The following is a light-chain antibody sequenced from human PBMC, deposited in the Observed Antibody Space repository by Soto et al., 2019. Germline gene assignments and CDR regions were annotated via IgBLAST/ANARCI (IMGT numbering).Light chain of an antibody. CDR2: DAS. CDR1: QSVSSN. J-gene: IGKJ1*01. CDR3: QQYNNWWT. V-gene: IGKV3-15*01. Sequence: EIVMTQSPATLSVSPGERATLSCRASQSVSSNLAWYQQKPGQAPRLLIYDASTRATGIPARFSGSGSGTDFTLTISSLQSEDLAVYFCQQYNNWWTFGQGTKVEI.